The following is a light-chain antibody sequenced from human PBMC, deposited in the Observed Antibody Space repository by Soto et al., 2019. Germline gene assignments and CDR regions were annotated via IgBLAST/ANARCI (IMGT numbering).Light chain of an antibody. Sequence: QSVLTQPPSASGSPGQSVTISCTGSSNDLGGYNYVSWYQHHPGKAPKLIIYEVRERPSGVPDRFSGSKSGNTASLTVSGLQGEDEADYYCSSYGGSDNLIFGGGTKVTVL. CDR1: SNDLGGYNY. CDR2: EVR. V-gene: IGLV2-8*01. J-gene: IGLJ2*01. CDR3: SSYGGSDNLI.